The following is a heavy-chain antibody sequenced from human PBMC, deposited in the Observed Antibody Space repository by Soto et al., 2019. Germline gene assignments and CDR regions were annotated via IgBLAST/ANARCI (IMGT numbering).Heavy chain of an antibody. CDR2: IYWNDDK. D-gene: IGHD3-3*01. Sequence: QITLKESGPTLVKPTQTLTLTCTFSGFSLSTSGVGVGWIRQPPGKALEWLALIYWNDDKRYSPSLKRRLTITKDTAKNHVVLTMTNMDPVDTATYYCAHSLRYDFWSGYFNWEFDYWGQGPLVTVSS. CDR3: AHSLRYDFWSGYFNWEFDY. J-gene: IGHJ4*02. V-gene: IGHV2-5*01. CDR1: GFSLSTSGVG.